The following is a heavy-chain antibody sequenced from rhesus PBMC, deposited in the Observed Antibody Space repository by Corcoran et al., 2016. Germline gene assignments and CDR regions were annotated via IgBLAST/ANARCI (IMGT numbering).Heavy chain of an antibody. CDR2: IGGSSGSP. Sequence: QVQLQESGPGLVKPSETLSLTCAVSGGSISGYYWNWIRQPPGKGLEWIGYIGGSSGSPYYNPSLKSRVTIASATSKNQFSLKLSSVTAADTAVYYCARRPLAAGDLTYWYFDLWGPGTPITISS. V-gene: IGHV4-165*02. CDR1: GGSISGYY. D-gene: IGHD6-13*01. J-gene: IGHJ2*01. CDR3: ARRPLAAGDLTYWYFDL.